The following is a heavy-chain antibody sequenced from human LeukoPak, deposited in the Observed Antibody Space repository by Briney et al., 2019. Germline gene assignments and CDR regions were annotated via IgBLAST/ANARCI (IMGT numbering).Heavy chain of an antibody. J-gene: IGHJ6*03. CDR3: ASMYSSSWPYRYYYYMDV. Sequence: PSETLSLTCAVSGGSISSSNWWSWVRQPPGKGLEWIGEIYHSGSTNYNPSLKSRVTILEDKSKNQFSLKMSSVTAADTAVYYCASMYSSSWPYRYYYYMDVWGKGTTVTVSS. D-gene: IGHD6-13*01. CDR1: GGSISSSNW. V-gene: IGHV4-4*02. CDR2: IYHSGST.